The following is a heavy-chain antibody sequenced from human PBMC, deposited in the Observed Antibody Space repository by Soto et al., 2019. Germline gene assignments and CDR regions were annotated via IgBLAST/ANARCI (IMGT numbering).Heavy chain of an antibody. J-gene: IGHJ4*02. V-gene: IGHV1-69*13. CDR1: GGTCISYS. D-gene: IGHD3-22*01. CDR2: IIPIFGTA. CDR3: ARDPLYYYDSSGYLDY. Sequence: SVKISCKASGGTCISYSIIWVRQAPAQGLEWMGGIIPIFGTANYAQKFQGRVTITADESTSTAYMELSSLRSEDTAVYYCARDPLYYYDSSGYLDYWGQGTLVTVSS.